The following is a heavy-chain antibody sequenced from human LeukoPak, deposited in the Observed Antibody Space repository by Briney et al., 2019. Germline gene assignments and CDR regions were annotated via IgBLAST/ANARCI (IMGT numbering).Heavy chain of an antibody. D-gene: IGHD3-22*01. V-gene: IGHV1-46*01. J-gene: IGHJ3*02. CDR2: IDPTGGST. CDR1: GYTFTSFY. Sequence: ASVKVSCKASGYTFTSFYLHWVRQAPGQGLEWMGMIDPTGGSTSYTEKFQGRVTMTRDTSTSTVHMELSSLRSEDTAVYYCARRGMYYYDSSGYHDAFDIWGQGTMVTVSS. CDR3: ARRGMYYYDSSGYHDAFDI.